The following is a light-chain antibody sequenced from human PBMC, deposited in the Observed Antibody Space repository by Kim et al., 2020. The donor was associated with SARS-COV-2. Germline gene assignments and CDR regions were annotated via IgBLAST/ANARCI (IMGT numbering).Light chain of an antibody. CDR1: GSDIVGYAY. V-gene: IGLV2-8*01. CDR3: GSYAGSNNYV. Sequence: SVSLSSSGTGSDIVGYAYVSWYQPPPGKAPKLTIYEVRKRPSGVPDRFSGSKSGNTASLTVSGLQAEDEADYYCGSYAGSNNYVFGTGTKVTVL. CDR2: EVR. J-gene: IGLJ1*01.